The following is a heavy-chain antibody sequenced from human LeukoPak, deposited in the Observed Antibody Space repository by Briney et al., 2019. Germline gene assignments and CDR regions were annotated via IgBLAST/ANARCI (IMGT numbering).Heavy chain of an antibody. V-gene: IGHV3-30*04. CDR2: ISYDGSNK. CDR1: GFTFSSYA. Sequence: PGRSLGLSCAASGFTFSSYAMHWVRQAPGKGLEWVAVISYDGSNKYYADSVKGRFTISRDNSKNTLYLQMNSLRAEDTAVYYCARDRGATVTTYAFDIWGQGTMVTVSS. J-gene: IGHJ3*02. D-gene: IGHD4-17*01. CDR3: ARDRGATVTTYAFDI.